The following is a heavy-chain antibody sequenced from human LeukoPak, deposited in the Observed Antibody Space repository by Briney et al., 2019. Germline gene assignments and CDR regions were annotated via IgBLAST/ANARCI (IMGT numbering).Heavy chain of an antibody. V-gene: IGHV4-39*07. Sequence: SETLSLTCTVSGGSISSSSYYWGWIRQPPGKGLEWIGSIYYSGSTYYNPSLKSRVTISVDTSKNQFSLKLSSVTAADTAVYYCAREWGRDGYNVYFDLWGRGTLVTVSS. J-gene: IGHJ2*01. CDR3: AREWGRDGYNVYFDL. CDR2: IYYSGST. CDR1: GGSISSSSYY. D-gene: IGHD5-24*01.